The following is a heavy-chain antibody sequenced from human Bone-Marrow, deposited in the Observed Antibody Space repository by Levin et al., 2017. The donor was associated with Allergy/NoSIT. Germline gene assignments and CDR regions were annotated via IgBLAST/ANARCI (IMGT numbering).Heavy chain of an antibody. CDR2: IDWDDDK. V-gene: IGHV2-70*11. CDR3: ARTSGGELLPEH. CDR1: GFSLRDGGMS. Sequence: TLSLTCTFSGFSLRDGGMSVNWIRQPPGKALEWLARIDWDDDKSYSTYLSTRLTIAKDTSKNQVVLTMTNMDPSDTATYYCARTSGGELLPEHWGQGTLVTVSS. J-gene: IGHJ1*01. D-gene: IGHD1-26*01.